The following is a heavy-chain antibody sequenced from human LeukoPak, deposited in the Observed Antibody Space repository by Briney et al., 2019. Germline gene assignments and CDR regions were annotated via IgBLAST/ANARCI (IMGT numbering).Heavy chain of an antibody. V-gene: IGHV4-4*07. D-gene: IGHD6-19*01. J-gene: IGHJ4*02. CDR1: GDSITNYY. CDR3: AREGIAVAGTALFDY. CDR2: VYTSGGP. Sequence: SETLSLTCSVSGDSITNYYWTWIRQPAGKGLEWIGRVYTSGGPNYNPSLKSRVTMSVDTSKNQFSLKLSSVTAADTAVYYCAREGIAVAGTALFDYWGQGTLVTVSS.